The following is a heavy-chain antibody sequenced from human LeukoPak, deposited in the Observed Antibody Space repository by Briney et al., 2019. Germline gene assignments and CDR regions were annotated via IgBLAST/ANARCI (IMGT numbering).Heavy chain of an antibody. CDR2: INHSGST. Sequence: PSETLSLTCAVYGGAFTGYYWTWIRQPPGKGLERIGEINHSGSTNYNPSLKSRVTVSVDTSKNQFSLKLTSVTAADTAVYYCARARGAVAIDYWGQGTLVTVSS. J-gene: IGHJ4*02. CDR1: GGAFTGYY. D-gene: IGHD6-19*01. V-gene: IGHV4-34*01. CDR3: ARARGAVAIDY.